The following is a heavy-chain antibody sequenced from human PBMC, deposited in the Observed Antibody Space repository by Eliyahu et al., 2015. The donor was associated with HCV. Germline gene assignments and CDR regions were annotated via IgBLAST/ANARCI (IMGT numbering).Heavy chain of an antibody. CDR2: INWTGGGT. V-gene: IGHV3-43*01. J-gene: IGHJ4*02. Sequence: EVQLVESGGVVVQPGGSXRXSXAAAGXXFDDYTMHWVRQAPGKGLXWVSLINWTGGGTSYADSVKGRFTISRDNSKDSLFLQMNSLRSEDTALYYCAKEGSSSWYFDYWGQGTLVTVSS. D-gene: IGHD6-13*01. CDR1: GXXFDDYT. CDR3: AKEGSSSWYFDY.